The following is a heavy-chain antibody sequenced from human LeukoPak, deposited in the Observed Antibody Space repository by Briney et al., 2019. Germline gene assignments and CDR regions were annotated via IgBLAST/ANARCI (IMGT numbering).Heavy chain of an antibody. CDR1: GFTFSSYG. Sequence: GGSLRLSCAASGFTFSSYGMHWVRQAPGKGLEWVAFIRFDGSNKYYADSVKGRFTISRDNSKNTLYLQMNSLKTEDTAVYYCASMVRGVINTADAFDIWGQGTMVTVSS. J-gene: IGHJ3*02. D-gene: IGHD3-10*01. V-gene: IGHV3-30*02. CDR3: ASMVRGVINTADAFDI. CDR2: IRFDGSNK.